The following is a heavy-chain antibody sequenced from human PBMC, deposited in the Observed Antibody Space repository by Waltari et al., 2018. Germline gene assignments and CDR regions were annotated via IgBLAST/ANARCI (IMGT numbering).Heavy chain of an antibody. D-gene: IGHD3-22*01. CDR3: AKDLPYYYDSSGYYPYGLFDY. CDR1: GFTFSSYA. J-gene: IGHJ4*02. Sequence: EVQLLESGGGLVQPGGSLRLSCAASGFTFSSYAMSWVRQAPGKGLEWVSAISGSGGSTYYADSVKCRFTISRDNSKNTLYLQMNSLRAEDTAVYYCAKDLPYYYDSSGYYPYGLFDYWGQGTLVTVSS. CDR2: ISGSGGST. V-gene: IGHV3-23*01.